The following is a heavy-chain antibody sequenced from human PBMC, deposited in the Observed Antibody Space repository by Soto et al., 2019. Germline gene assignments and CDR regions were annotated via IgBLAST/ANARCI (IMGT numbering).Heavy chain of an antibody. CDR2: ISYDGRNK. V-gene: IGHV3-30*04. J-gene: IGHJ4*02. CDR1: GFTLSTYA. Sequence: QVQLVESGGGVVQPGGSRRLSCAVSGFTLSTYAMEWVRQAPGKGLDWVAGISYDGRNKDYGDSVNGRFTISRDITKNTLYLQMKNLRADDTAVYYCASLAEYWGQGTLVTVSS. CDR3: ASLAEY.